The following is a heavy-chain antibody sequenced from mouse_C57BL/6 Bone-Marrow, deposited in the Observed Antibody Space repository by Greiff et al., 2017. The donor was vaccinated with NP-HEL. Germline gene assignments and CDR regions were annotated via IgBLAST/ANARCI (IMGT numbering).Heavy chain of an antibody. CDR1: GFTFSSYA. J-gene: IGHJ2*01. CDR2: ISDGGSYT. CDR3: TTLLYYDYDEDY. Sequence: EVQLVESGGGLVQPGGSLKLSCAASGFTFSSYAMSWVRQTPEKRLEWVATISDGGSYTYYPDNVKGRFTISRDNAKNNLYLQMSHLKSEDTAMYYCTTLLYYDYDEDYWGQGTTLTVSS. D-gene: IGHD2-4*01. V-gene: IGHV5-4*01.